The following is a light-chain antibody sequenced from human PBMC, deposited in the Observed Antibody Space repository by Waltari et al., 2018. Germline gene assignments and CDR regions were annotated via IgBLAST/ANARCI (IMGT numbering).Light chain of an antibody. CDR1: SSDIGTYDY. V-gene: IGLV2-11*01. CDR2: DVN. J-gene: IGLJ2*01. CDR3: CSYAGNDIFV. Sequence: QSALTQPRSVSGSPGQSVTISCSGSSSDIGTYDYVSWTQHSPGKAPRLLIYDVNKRPSGVPGRFSGVPDRFSGSKSGNTASLTIAGLQPEDEADYYCCSYAGNDIFVFGGGTKVTVL.